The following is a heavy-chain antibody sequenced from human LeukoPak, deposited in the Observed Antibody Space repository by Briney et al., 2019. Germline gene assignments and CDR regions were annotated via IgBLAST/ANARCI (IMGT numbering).Heavy chain of an antibody. Sequence: ASVTVSCKASGYTFITYGISWVRQAPGQGLEWMGWISAYNGDTKYEQELQGRVTMTTDTSTSTAYMELRSLRSDDTAVYYCGRGPFCSGATCYSQYFDYWGQGTLVTVSS. D-gene: IGHD2-15*01. CDR3: GRGPFCSGATCYSQYFDY. J-gene: IGHJ4*02. CDR2: ISAYNGDT. CDR1: GYTFITYG. V-gene: IGHV1-18*01.